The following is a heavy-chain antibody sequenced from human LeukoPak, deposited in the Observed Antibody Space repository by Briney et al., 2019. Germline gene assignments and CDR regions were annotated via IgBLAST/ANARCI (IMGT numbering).Heavy chain of an antibody. CDR1: GFTFSSYG. V-gene: IGHV3-30*02. J-gene: IGHJ3*02. CDR3: ARVFVAAGITYDAFDI. CDR2: IRYDGSNK. D-gene: IGHD6-13*01. Sequence: GGSLRLSCAASGFTFSSYGMHWVRQAPGKGLEWVAFIRYDGSNKYYADSVKGRFTISRDNSKNTLYLQMNSLRAEDTAVYYCARVFVAAGITYDAFDIWGQGTMVTVSS.